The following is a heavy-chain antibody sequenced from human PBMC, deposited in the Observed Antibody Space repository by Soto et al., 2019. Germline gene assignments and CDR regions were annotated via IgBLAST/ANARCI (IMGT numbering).Heavy chain of an antibody. J-gene: IGHJ4*02. Sequence: QVQLQESGPGLVKPSQTLSLTCTVSGGSISSGGYYWSWIRQHPGKGLEWIGNIYYSGSTYYNPSLKSRVSVSLDRSKNQFSLKLRSVTAAETAVYYCARVKYSGSGGYSKWFDYWCQGTLVTVSS. CDR2: IYYSGST. CDR3: ARVKYSGSGGYSKWFDY. V-gene: IGHV4-31*03. CDR1: GGSISSGGYY. D-gene: IGHD3-10*01.